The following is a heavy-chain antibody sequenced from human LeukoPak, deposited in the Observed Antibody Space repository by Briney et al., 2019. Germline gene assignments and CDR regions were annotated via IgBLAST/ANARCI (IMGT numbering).Heavy chain of an antibody. Sequence: PSETLSLTCTVSGGSISSYYWSWIRQPAGKGLEWIGRIYTSGSTNYNPSLKSRVTISVDTSKNECSLKLSSVTAADTAVYYCAREVAGIAAAADFDYWGQGTLVTVSS. CDR3: AREVAGIAAAADFDY. V-gene: IGHV4-4*07. D-gene: IGHD6-13*01. J-gene: IGHJ4*02. CDR1: GGSISSYY. CDR2: IYTSGST.